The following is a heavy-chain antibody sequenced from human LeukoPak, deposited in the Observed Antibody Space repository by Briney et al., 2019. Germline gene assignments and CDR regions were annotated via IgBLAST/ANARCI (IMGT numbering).Heavy chain of an antibody. CDR3: ATSGYSGYGIDY. CDR1: GFTFSSYW. J-gene: IGHJ4*02. Sequence: PGGSLRLSCAVSGFTFSSYWMTWVRQAPGKGLEWVASIKQDGSDTYSVGSVKGRFTISRDNAKNSLYLEMNSLRVEDTAVYYCATSGYSGYGIDYWGQGTLVAVSS. D-gene: IGHD5-12*01. V-gene: IGHV3-7*03. CDR2: IKQDGSDT.